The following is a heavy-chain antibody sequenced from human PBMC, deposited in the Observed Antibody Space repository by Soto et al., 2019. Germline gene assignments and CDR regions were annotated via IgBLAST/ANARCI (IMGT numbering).Heavy chain of an antibody. J-gene: IGHJ6*02. CDR1: GFIFRDYA. CDR3: AKVIGGSESYWGGSHYYYALDV. Sequence: GGSLRLSCAASGFIFRDYAMYWVRQAPGKGLEWVSVISGSDGTTFYADSVRGRVTSSRDNSRNMVYLQMISLRAEDTAVYYCAKVIGGSESYWGGSHYYYALDVWGQGTTVTISS. CDR2: ISGSDGTT. V-gene: IGHV3-23*01. D-gene: IGHD3-10*01.